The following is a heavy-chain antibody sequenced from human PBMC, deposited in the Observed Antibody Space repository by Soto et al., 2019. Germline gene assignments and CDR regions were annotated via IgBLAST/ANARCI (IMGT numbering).Heavy chain of an antibody. D-gene: IGHD5-18*01. Sequence: GGSLRLSCAASGFIFSNFGMHWVRQAPGKGLEWVAGVWYDGSNGVSADSVKGRFTISRDNSKNTLYLQMNSLRAEDTAVYYCAKSARNRRIQLWFDYWGQGTLVTVSS. CDR3: AKSARNRRIQLWFDY. CDR1: GFIFSNFG. V-gene: IGHV3-33*06. CDR2: VWYDGSNG. J-gene: IGHJ4*02.